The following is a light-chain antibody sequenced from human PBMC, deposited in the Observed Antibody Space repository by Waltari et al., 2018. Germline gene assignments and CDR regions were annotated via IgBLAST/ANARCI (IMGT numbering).Light chain of an antibody. CDR2: EHK. V-gene: IGLV6-57*02. J-gene: IGLJ3*02. Sequence: NFMLTQPHSVSESPGKTVTISCTGSSGSIASNYVQWYQQRPGSAPTTVIDEHKQRPSGVPDRFSGSIDSSSNSASLTISGLKTEDEADYYCQSYDSSNRVFGGGTKLTVL. CDR3: QSYDSSNRV. CDR1: SGSIASNY.